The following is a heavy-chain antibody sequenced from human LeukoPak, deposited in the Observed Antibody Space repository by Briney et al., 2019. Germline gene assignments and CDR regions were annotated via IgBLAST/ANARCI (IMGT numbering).Heavy chain of an antibody. CDR1: GGSISSYY. V-gene: IGHV4-59*01. Sequence: SETLSLTCTVSGGSISSYYWSWLRQAPGKGLVWSVCIYYSGSTNYNTSRKNPVTISVDTSKNQFSLKLSSVTAADTAVYYCARDRIFGKDTAMVRGYYYYMDVWGKGTTVTVSS. D-gene: IGHD5-18*01. CDR3: ARDRIFGKDTAMVRGYYYYMDV. J-gene: IGHJ6*03. CDR2: IYYSGST.